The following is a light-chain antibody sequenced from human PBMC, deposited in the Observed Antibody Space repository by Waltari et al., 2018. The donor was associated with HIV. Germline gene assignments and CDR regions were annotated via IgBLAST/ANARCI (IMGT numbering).Light chain of an antibody. CDR1: QSIRSN. Sequence: EIVLTQSPDFQSVTPKEKVIITCRASQSIRSNLHWYQQKPDQSPKLVIKYASQSFSGVPPRFSGSGVGTDFTLTINSLEAEDAATYYCHQGVDLPPTFGQGTKVEIK. CDR2: YAS. V-gene: IGKV6-21*01. J-gene: IGKJ1*01. CDR3: HQGVDLPPT.